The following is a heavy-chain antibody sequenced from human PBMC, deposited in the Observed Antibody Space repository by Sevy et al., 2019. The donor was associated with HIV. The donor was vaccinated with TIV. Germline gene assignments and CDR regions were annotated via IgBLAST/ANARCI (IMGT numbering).Heavy chain of an antibody. D-gene: IGHD3-22*01. CDR3: ASPLDYYDSPSAY. J-gene: IGHJ4*02. Sequence: GGSLRLSCAASGFTFSYYSMNWVRQAPGKGLEWVSSISSSSSYIYYVDTVKGRFTISRDNAKNSLYLQMNSLRAADTAVYYCASPLDYYDSPSAYWGQGTLVTVSS. V-gene: IGHV3-21*01. CDR2: ISSSSSYI. CDR1: GFTFSYYS.